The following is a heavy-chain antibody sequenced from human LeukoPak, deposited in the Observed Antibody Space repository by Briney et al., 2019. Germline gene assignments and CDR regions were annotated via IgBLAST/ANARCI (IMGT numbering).Heavy chain of an antibody. J-gene: IGHJ5*02. CDR2: ISSGSSYI. D-gene: IGHD2-21*01. V-gene: IGHV3-21*01. Sequence: GGSLRLSCAASGFTFSSYWMSWVRQAPGKGLEWVSSISSGSSYIYYADSVKGRFTISRDNAKNTLYLQMNSLRAEDTAVYYCARDGVEFYNWFDPWGQGTLVTVSS. CDR1: GFTFSSYW. CDR3: ARDGVEFYNWFDP.